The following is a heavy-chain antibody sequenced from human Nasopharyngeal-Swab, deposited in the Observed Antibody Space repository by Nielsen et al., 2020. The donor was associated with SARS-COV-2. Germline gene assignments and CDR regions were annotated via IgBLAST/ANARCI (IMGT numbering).Heavy chain of an antibody. CDR2: ISAYNGNT. J-gene: IGHJ4*02. Sequence: WVRQAPGQGLEWMGWISAYNGNTNYAQKLRGRVTMTTDTSTSTAYMELRSLRSDDTAVYYCARDPPLGGGLAVAGFDYWGQGTLVTVSS. V-gene: IGHV1-18*01. D-gene: IGHD6-19*01. CDR3: ARDPPLGGGLAVAGFDY.